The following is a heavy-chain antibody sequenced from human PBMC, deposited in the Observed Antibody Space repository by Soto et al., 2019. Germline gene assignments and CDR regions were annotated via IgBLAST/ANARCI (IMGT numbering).Heavy chain of an antibody. CDR2: IYASGRT. CDR1: GGSISGYY. D-gene: IGHD3-22*01. J-gene: IGHJ4*02. Sequence: QVQLQESGPGLVRPSETLSLTCSVSGGSISGYYWSWIRQPAGKGLEWVGRIYASGRTNYAPSLQSRVTLSLDTSENQFSLRLISVTAADMAIYYCARGEIRGYDYWGQGTLVTVS. V-gene: IGHV4-4*07. CDR3: ARGEIRGYDY.